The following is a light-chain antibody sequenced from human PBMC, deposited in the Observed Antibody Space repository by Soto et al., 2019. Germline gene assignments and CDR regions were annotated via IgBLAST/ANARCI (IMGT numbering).Light chain of an antibody. V-gene: IGKV3-20*01. CDR1: QSVSSSA. Sequence: EIVLTQSPGTLSLSPGERATLSCRASQSVSSSALAWYQQKPGQAPRRLIYGASSRATGIPDRFSGSGSGTDFTLTINRLEPEDFAVYYCHHYDNSPPFPFGPGTKVDIK. CDR2: GAS. CDR3: HHYDNSPPFP. J-gene: IGKJ3*01.